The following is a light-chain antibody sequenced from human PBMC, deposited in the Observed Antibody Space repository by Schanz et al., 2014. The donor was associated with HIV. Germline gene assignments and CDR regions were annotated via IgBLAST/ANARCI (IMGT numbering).Light chain of an antibody. CDR2: ATS. CDR1: QRLSSSY. J-gene: IGKJ1*01. V-gene: IGKV3-20*01. CDR3: HQFGRLPWT. Sequence: EIVLTQSPGSLSLSPGGRATLSCGASQRLSSSYLAWYQQKRDQPPRLVIYATSTRAAGIPDRFSGTGSGTDFTLTISRLEPEDFADYYCHQFGRLPWTFGQGTKVEIK.